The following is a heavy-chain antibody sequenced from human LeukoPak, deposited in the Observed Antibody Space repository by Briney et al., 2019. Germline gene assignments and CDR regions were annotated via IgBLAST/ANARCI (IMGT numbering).Heavy chain of an antibody. CDR1: GYSISSGYY. CDR2: INHSGST. Sequence: PSETLSLTCTVSGYSISSGYYWSWIRQPPGKGLEWIGEINHSGSTNYNPSLKSRVTISVDTSKNQFSLKLSSVTAADTAVYYCARRGRLIAVAGTREYNWFDPWGQGTLVTVSS. J-gene: IGHJ5*02. V-gene: IGHV4-38-2*02. D-gene: IGHD6-19*01. CDR3: ARRGRLIAVAGTREYNWFDP.